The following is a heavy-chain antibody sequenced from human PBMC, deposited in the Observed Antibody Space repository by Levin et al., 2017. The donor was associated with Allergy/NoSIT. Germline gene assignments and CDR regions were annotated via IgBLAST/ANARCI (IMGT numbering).Heavy chain of an antibody. Sequence: LSLTCAASGFTFSSYSMNWVRQAPGKGLEWVSYISSSSSTIYYADSVKGRFTISRDNAKNSLYLQMNSLRAEDTAVYYCARDEGRVNWNGLYYYYYMDVWGKGTTVTVSS. J-gene: IGHJ6*03. V-gene: IGHV3-48*01. CDR3: ARDEGRVNWNGLYYYYYMDV. CDR1: GFTFSSYS. D-gene: IGHD1-1*01. CDR2: ISSSSSTI.